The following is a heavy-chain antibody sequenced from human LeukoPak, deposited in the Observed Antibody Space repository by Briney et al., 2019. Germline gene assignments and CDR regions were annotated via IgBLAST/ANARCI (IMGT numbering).Heavy chain of an antibody. J-gene: IGHJ6*02. CDR3: ARDPDKNYGMDV. CDR2: IYYSGST. V-gene: IGHV4-59*01. CDR1: GGSISSYY. Sequence: SETLSLTCTVPGGSISSYYWSWIRQPPGKGLEWIGYIYYSGSTNYNPSLKSRVTISVDTSKNQFSLKLSSVTAADTAVYYCARDPDKNYGMDVWGQGTTVTVS.